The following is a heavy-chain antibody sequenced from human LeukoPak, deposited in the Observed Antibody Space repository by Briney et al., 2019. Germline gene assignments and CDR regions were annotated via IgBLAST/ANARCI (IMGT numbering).Heavy chain of an antibody. CDR3: ARMVEDGVEVVIAFFDY. J-gene: IGHJ4*02. CDR2: IYYSGST. CDR1: GGSISSYY. V-gene: IGHV4-39*01. D-gene: IGHD3-3*01. Sequence: SETLSLTCTVSGGSISSYYWGWIRQPPGKGLEWIGSIYYSGSTYYNPSLKSRVTISVDTSKNQFSLKLSSVTAADTAVYYCARMVEDGVEVVIAFFDYWGQGTLVTVSS.